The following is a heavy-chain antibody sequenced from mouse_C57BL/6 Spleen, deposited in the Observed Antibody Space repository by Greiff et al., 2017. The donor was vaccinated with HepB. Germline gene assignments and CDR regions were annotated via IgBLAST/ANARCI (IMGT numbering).Heavy chain of an antibody. V-gene: IGHV5-17*01. Sequence: EVKLVESGGGLVKPGGSLKLSCAASGFTFSDYGMHWVRQAPEKGLEWVAYISSGSSTIYYADTVKGRFTISRDNAKNTLFLQMTSLRSEDTAMYYCARWRFAYWGQGTLVTVSA. CDR1: GFTFSDYG. CDR2: ISSGSSTI. CDR3: ARWRFAY. J-gene: IGHJ3*01.